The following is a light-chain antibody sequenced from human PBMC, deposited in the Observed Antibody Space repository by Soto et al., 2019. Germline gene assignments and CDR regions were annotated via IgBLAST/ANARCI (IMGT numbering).Light chain of an antibody. CDR2: ANN. CDR3: QSYDNSLSGVI. CDR1: SSNIGAGYD. Sequence: QSVLTQPPSVSGAPGQRVTISCTGSSSNIGAGYDVQWYQQLPVTAPKLLISANNNRPSGVPDRFSGSKSGTSASLAITGLQAEDEADYFCQSYDNSLSGVIFGGGTKVTVL. J-gene: IGLJ2*01. V-gene: IGLV1-40*01.